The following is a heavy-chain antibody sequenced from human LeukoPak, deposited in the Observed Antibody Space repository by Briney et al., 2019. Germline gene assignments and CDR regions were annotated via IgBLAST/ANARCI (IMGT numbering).Heavy chain of an antibody. D-gene: IGHD1-14*01. CDR2: IDYTGRT. V-gene: IGHV4-39*07. J-gene: IGHJ4*02. CDR3: VRDRGNHVTDH. Sequence: PSETLSLTCTVSGGSISTSGYYWGWIRQPPGMGLERIGTIDYTGRTYYGSSLKSRVTISLETSKTQFSLRVSSVTAADTAVYYCVRDRGNHVTDHWGQGTLVTVSS. CDR1: GGSISTSGYY.